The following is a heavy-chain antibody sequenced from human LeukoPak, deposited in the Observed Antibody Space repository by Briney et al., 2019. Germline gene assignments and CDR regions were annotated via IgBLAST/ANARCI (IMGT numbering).Heavy chain of an antibody. J-gene: IGHJ6*03. Sequence: GGSLRLSCAASGFTFDDYCMSWVRQVPGKGLEWVAGINWNGGGTGYGDSVKGRFTIARDNSKNSLYLQMGSLIADDTSLYFCARLPRYGYYYYYMDVWGKGNTVSVSS. V-gene: IGHV3-20*04. CDR3: ARLPRYGYYYYYMDV. CDR2: INWNGGGT. D-gene: IGHD5-18*01. CDR1: GFTFDDYC.